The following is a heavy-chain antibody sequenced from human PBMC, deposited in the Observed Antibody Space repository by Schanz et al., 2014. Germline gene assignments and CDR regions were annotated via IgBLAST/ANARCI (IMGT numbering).Heavy chain of an antibody. CDR1: GLTFTSAW. V-gene: IGHV3-15*01. Sequence: EVQLVESGGGLVKPGGSLRLSCATSGLTFTSAWMSWVRQAPGKGLEWLGRIKSKTDGETTDYAAPVKGRFSISRDDSQSTLYLQVNSLKIEDTAVYYCASASAPVREAGAGSSFHLWGQGTLVTVSP. CDR2: IKSKTDGETT. CDR3: ASASAPVREAGAGSSFHL. D-gene: IGHD6-13*01. J-gene: IGHJ5*02.